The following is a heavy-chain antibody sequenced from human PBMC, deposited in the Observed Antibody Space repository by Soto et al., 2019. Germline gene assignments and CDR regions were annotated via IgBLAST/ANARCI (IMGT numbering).Heavy chain of an antibody. CDR2: IYSGGST. D-gene: IGHD6-13*01. Sequence: GGSLRLSCAASGFTVSSNYMSWVRQAPGKGLEWVSVIYSGGSTNYADSVKGRFTISRDNSKNTLYLQMNSLRAEDTAVYYWARAQRPTGSGIAAAEYYYYMDVWGKGTTVTVSS. CDR3: ARAQRPTGSGIAAAEYYYYMDV. J-gene: IGHJ6*03. CDR1: GFTVSSNY. V-gene: IGHV3-66*01.